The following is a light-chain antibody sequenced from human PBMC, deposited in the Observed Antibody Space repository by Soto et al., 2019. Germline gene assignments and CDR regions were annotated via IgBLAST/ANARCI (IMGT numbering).Light chain of an antibody. CDR2: GAS. J-gene: IGKJ5*01. CDR3: QQYTQWPIT. Sequence: EIVMTQSPATLSVSPGERATLSCRASQSVGSTLAWYQQKPGQAPRLLIYGASTRATSISARFSGSGSATDFTLTISSLQSEDFAVYYCQQYTQWPITFGQRTRLEIK. V-gene: IGKV3-15*01. CDR1: QSVGST.